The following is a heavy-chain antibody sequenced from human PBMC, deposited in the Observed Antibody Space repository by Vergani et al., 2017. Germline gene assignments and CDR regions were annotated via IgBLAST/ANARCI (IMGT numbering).Heavy chain of an antibody. Sequence: EVQLVESGGVVVQPGGSLRLSCAASGFTFDDYTMHWVRQAPGKGLEWVSLISWDGGSTYYADSVKGRFTISRDNSKNTLYLQMNSLRAEDTAVYYCARVPGIAGPYYYYGMDVWGQGTTVTVSS. J-gene: IGHJ6*02. CDR1: GFTFDDYT. V-gene: IGHV3-43*01. CDR3: ARVPGIAGPYYYYGMDV. D-gene: IGHD6-13*01. CDR2: ISWDGGST.